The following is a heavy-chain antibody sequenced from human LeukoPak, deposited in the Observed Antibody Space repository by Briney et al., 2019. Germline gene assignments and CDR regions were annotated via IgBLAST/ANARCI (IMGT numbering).Heavy chain of an antibody. Sequence: GESLKISCKGSGYSFNSHWIGWVRQKPGKGLEWMGIIYPSDSDTKYSPSFQGQVTMSADKYTNTAYLEWSSLKASDTAMYYCARSAVPAAIRLFDPWGQGTLVTVSS. CDR2: IYPSDSDT. CDR1: GYSFNSHW. CDR3: ARSAVPAAIRLFDP. D-gene: IGHD2-2*02. J-gene: IGHJ5*02. V-gene: IGHV5-51*01.